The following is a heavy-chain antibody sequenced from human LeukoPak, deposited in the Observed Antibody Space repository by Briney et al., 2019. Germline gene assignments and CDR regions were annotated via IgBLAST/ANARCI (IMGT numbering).Heavy chain of an antibody. V-gene: IGHV4-34*01. Sequence: SETLSLTCAVFGGSFSGYYWSWIRQPPEKGLEWIGEINHSGSTNYNPSLKSRVTISVDTSKNQFSLKLSSVTAADTAVYYCARVPAASFDIWGQGTMVTVSS. D-gene: IGHD2-2*01. CDR2: INHSGST. CDR1: GGSFSGYY. CDR3: ARVPAASFDI. J-gene: IGHJ3*02.